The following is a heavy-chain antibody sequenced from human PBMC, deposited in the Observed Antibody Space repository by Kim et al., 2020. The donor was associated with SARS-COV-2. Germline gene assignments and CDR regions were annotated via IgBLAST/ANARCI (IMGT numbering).Heavy chain of an antibody. CDR3: ARASDGRFLEWLTV. J-gene: IGHJ6*04. D-gene: IGHD3-3*01. Sequence: ESVKGRFTIPRDNSKNTLYLQMNSLRAEDTAVYYCARASDGRFLEWLTVWGKGTTVTVSS. V-gene: IGHV3-30*07.